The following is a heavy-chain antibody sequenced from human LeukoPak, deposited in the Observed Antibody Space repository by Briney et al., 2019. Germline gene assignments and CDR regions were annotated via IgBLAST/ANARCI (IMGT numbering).Heavy chain of an antibody. Sequence: SETLSLTCTVSGGSISSSSYYWGWIRQPPGKGLEWIGSIYYSGSTYYNPSLKSRVTISVDTSKNQFSLKLSSVTAADTAVYYCARLPGKAAAGRDRGYWGQGTLVTVSS. CDR2: IYYSGST. V-gene: IGHV4-39*01. CDR1: GGSISSSSYY. D-gene: IGHD6-13*01. CDR3: ARLPGKAAAGRDRGY. J-gene: IGHJ4*02.